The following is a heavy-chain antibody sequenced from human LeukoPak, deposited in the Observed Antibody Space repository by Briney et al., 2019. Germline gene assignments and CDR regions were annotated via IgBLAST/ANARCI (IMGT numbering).Heavy chain of an antibody. V-gene: IGHV4-59*01. Sequence: SETLSLTCTVSGGSISTYYWSWIRQPPGKGLEWIGYIYHSGSTNYNPSLKSRVTISVDTSKNQFSLKLSSVTAADTAVYYCARGGGYASPIVYWGQGALVTVSS. CDR1: GGSISTYY. CDR3: ARGGGYASPIVY. J-gene: IGHJ4*02. CDR2: IYHSGST. D-gene: IGHD5-12*01.